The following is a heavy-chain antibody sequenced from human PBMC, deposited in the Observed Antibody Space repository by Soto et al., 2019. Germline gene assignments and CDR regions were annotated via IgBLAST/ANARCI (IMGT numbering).Heavy chain of an antibody. Sequence: SVKVSCKASGFTFTSSAVQWVRQARGQRLEWIGWIVVGSGNTNYAQKFQERVTITRDMSTSTAYMELSSLRSEDAAVYYCAADQGVVGATFLRYYYGMDVWGQGTTVTVSS. V-gene: IGHV1-58*01. D-gene: IGHD1-26*01. J-gene: IGHJ6*02. CDR1: GFTFTSSA. CDR3: AADQGVVGATFLRYYYGMDV. CDR2: IVVGSGNT.